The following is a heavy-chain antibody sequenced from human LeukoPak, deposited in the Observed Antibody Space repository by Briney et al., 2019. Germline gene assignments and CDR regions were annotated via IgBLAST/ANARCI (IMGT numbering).Heavy chain of an antibody. CDR3: ARDCRVASPHWGSVALGAFDI. D-gene: IGHD7-27*01. J-gene: IGHJ3*02. CDR2: INPNSGGT. CDR1: GYTFTGYY. Sequence: ASVKVSCKASGYTFTGYYMHWVRQAPGQGLEWMGWINPNSGGTNYAQKFQGRVTMTRDTSISTAYMELSRLRSDDTAVYYCARDCRVASPHWGSVALGAFDIWGQGTMVTVSS. V-gene: IGHV1-2*02.